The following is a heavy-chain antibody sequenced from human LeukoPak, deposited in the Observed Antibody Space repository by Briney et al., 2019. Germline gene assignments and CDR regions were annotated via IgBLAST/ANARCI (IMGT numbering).Heavy chain of an antibody. V-gene: IGHV3-23*01. J-gene: IGHJ4*02. CDR3: AKGAGEWLYYFDY. CDR1: GFTFSSYA. D-gene: IGHD3-3*01. Sequence: PGGSLRLSCAASGFTFSSYAMSWVHQAPGKGVEWVSAISGSGGTTYYADSVKGRFTISRDNSKNTLHLQMNSLRAEDTAVYYCAKGAGEWLYYFDYWGQGTLVTVSS. CDR2: ISGSGGTT.